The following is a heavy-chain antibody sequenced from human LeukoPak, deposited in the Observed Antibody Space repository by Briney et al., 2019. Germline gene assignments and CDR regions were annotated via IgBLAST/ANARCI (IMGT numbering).Heavy chain of an antibody. V-gene: IGHV1-46*01. CDR3: ARGIQLELRHSDYYYYYMDV. Sequence: ASVKVSCKASGYTFTSYYMHWVRQAPGQGLEWMGIINPSGGSTSYAQKFQGRVTMTRDMSTSTVYMELSSLRSEDTAVCYCARGIQLELRHSDYYYYYMDVWGKGTTVTVSS. D-gene: IGHD1-7*01. CDR2: INPSGGST. CDR1: GYTFTSYY. J-gene: IGHJ6*03.